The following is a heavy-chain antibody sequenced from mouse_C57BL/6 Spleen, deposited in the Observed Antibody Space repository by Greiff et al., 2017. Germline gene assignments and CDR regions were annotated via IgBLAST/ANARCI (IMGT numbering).Heavy chain of an antibody. CDR3: ARARGSIGYDGYYENFDY. CDR2: IDPNSGGT. J-gene: IGHJ2*01. D-gene: IGHD2-3*01. CDR1: GYTFTSYW. Sequence: QVQLQQPGAELVKPGASVKLSCKASGYTFTSYWMHWVKQRPGRGLEWIGRIDPNSGGTKYNERFKSKATLTVDKPSSTAYMQRSSLTSEDSAVYYCARARGSIGYDGYYENFDYWGQGTTLTVSS. V-gene: IGHV1-72*01.